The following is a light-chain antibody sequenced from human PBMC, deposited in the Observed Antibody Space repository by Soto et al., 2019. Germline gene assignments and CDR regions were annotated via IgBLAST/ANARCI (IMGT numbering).Light chain of an antibody. V-gene: IGLV4-69*01. Sequence: QPVLTQSPSASASLGASVKLTCTLSSGHSSYAIAWHQLRPEKGPRYLMKLNSDGSHSKGDGIPDRFSGSSSGAERYLTISSLQSEVEADYYCQTWGTGIQVFGGGTKLTVL. CDR3: QTWGTGIQV. CDR2: LNSDGSH. J-gene: IGLJ2*01. CDR1: SGHSSYA.